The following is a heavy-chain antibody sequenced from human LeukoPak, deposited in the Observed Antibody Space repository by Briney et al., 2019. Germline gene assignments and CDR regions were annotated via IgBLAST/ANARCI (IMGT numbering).Heavy chain of an antibody. J-gene: IGHJ3*02. Sequence: SVKVSCKASGGTLSNYAINWVRQATGQGLEWMGWMSPNSGKTGYAQKLQGRVTMTTDTSTSTAYMELRSLRSDDTAVYYCARDSVILSDAFDIWGQGTMVTVSS. CDR2: MSPNSGKT. CDR3: ARDSVILSDAFDI. CDR1: GGTLSNYA. V-gene: IGHV1-8*01. D-gene: IGHD2/OR15-2a*01.